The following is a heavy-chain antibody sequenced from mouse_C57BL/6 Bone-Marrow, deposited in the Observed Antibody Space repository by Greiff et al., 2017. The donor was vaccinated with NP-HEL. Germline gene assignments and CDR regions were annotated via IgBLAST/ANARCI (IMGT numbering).Heavy chain of an antibody. CDR2: ISSGGSYT. J-gene: IGHJ3*01. V-gene: IGHV5-6*02. CDR1: GFTFSSYG. CDR3: ERHPLRDWFAY. Sequence: DVMLVESGGDLVKPGGSLKLSCAASGFTFSSYGMSWVRQTPDKRLEWVATISSGGSYTYYPDSVKGRFTISRDNAKNTLYLQMSSLKSEDTAMYYCERHPLRDWFAYWGQGTLVTVSA.